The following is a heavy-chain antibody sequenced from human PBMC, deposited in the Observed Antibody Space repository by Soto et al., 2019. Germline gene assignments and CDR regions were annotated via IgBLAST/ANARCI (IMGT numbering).Heavy chain of an antibody. CDR2: IIPIFGIA. CDR3: AREVVVAATGWFDP. CDR1: RGSYSSYA. J-gene: IGHJ5*02. D-gene: IGHD2-15*01. Sequence: GAPVKLTCKDCRGSYSSYAISWVRQAHGQGLEWMGGIIPIFGIANYAQKFQGRVTITADESTSTAYMELSSLRSEDTAVYYCAREVVVAATGWFDPWGQGTLVTVSS. V-gene: IGHV1-69*13.